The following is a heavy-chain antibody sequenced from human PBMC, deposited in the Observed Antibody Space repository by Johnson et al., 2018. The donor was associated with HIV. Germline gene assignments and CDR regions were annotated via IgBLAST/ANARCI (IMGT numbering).Heavy chain of an antibody. CDR2: IRNDGSVT. CDR3: TRGLDYYDSTGFRSASFDI. V-gene: IGHV3-74*02. CDR1: GFTFSSYW. Sequence: VQLVESGGGLVQPGGSLRLSCAASGFTFSSYWMHWVRQAPGKGLVWVSRIRNDGSVTTYADSVKGRFFISSDNSKNALYLQMNSLRAEDTAVYYCTRGLDYYDSTGFRSASFDIWGQGTMVIVSP. J-gene: IGHJ3*02. D-gene: IGHD3-22*01.